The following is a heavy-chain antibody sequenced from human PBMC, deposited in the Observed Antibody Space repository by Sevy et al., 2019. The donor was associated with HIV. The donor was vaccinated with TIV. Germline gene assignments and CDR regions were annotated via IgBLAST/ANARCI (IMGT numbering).Heavy chain of an antibody. D-gene: IGHD6-13*01. CDR2: INHRGAT. Sequence: SETLSLTCAVYGGSFSGDFWSWIRQPPGKGPEWIGEINHRGATSYNSLFKSRVSISKDTSRKQFSLKLTSVTAADTAVYYCARAAIAAPGAPFDDWGQGTLVTVSS. J-gene: IGHJ4*02. V-gene: IGHV4-34*01. CDR3: ARAAIAAPGAPFDD. CDR1: GGSFSGDF.